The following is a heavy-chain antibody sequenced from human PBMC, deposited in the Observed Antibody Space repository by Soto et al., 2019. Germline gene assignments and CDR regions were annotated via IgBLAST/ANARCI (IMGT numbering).Heavy chain of an antibody. D-gene: IGHD2-15*01. V-gene: IGHV4-31*03. CDR3: EVTYCSGGSCSYFEY. J-gene: IGHJ4*02. Sequence: SETLSLTCTVPGGSISSGGYYWSWIRQHPGKGLEWIGYIYYSGSTYYNPSLKSRVTISVDTSKNQFSLKLSSVTAADTAVYYCEVTYCSGGSCSYFEYWGQGTLVTVSS. CDR1: GGSISSGGYY. CDR2: IYYSGST.